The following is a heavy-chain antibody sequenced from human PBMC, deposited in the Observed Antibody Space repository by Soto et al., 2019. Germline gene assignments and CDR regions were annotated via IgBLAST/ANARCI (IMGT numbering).Heavy chain of an antibody. V-gene: IGHV1-46*03. D-gene: IGHD2-15*01. CDR2: INPSGGST. J-gene: IGHJ3*02. Sequence: ASVKVSCKASGYTFTNYYIHWVRQAPGQGREWMGIINPSGGSTTYAQKFQGRVTMTRDTSTSTVYVELSSLRSEDTAVYYCARRNGISDAFDIWGQETMVTVAS. CDR3: ARRNGISDAFDI. CDR1: GYTFTNYY.